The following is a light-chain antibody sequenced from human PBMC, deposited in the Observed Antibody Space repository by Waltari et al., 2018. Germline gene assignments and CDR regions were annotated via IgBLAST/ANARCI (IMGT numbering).Light chain of an antibody. CDR3: QSYDSSLSGYV. Sequence: QSVLTQPPSVSGAPVQRVTISCPGSSSNIGAGYAVHWYQQLPGTAPKLLIYGNSNRPSGVPDRFSGSKSGTSASLAITGLQAEDEADYYCQSYDSSLSGYVFGTGTKVTVL. CDR1: SSNIGAGYA. V-gene: IGLV1-40*01. CDR2: GNS. J-gene: IGLJ1*01.